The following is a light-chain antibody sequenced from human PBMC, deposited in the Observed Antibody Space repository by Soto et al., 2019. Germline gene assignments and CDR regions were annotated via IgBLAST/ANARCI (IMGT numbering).Light chain of an antibody. J-gene: IGKJ5*01. CDR3: QQRSNRPIP. V-gene: IGKV3-11*01. Sequence: EIVLTQSPATLSLSPGEGATLSCRASQSVGSLLAWYQQKPGQAPRLVIYDASNRATGIPARFSGSGSGTDFPPPTSSPEPKVFAFYYDQQRSNRPIPSGKGTRLEI. CDR1: QSVGSL. CDR2: DAS.